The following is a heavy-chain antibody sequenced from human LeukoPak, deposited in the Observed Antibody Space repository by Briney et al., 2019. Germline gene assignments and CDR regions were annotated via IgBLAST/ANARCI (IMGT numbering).Heavy chain of an antibody. CDR3: AKAAGYYDSSGYLFDY. D-gene: IGHD3-22*01. J-gene: IGHJ4*02. CDR1: GFTFDDYA. Sequence: GGSLRLSCAASGFTFDDYAMHWVRQAPGKGLEWVSGISWNSGSIGYADSVKGRFTISRDNAKNSLYLQMNSLRAEDTALYYCAKAAGYYDSSGYLFDYWGQGTLVAVSS. V-gene: IGHV3-9*01. CDR2: ISWNSGSI.